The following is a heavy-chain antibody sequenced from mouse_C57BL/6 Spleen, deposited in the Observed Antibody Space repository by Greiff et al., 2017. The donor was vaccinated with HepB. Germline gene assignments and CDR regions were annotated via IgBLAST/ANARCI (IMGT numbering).Heavy chain of an antibody. CDR3: ARRGSNYNYAMDY. CDR2: IYPRSGNT. CDR1: GYTFTSYG. D-gene: IGHD2-5*01. J-gene: IGHJ4*01. Sequence: VKLQQSGAELARPGASVKLSCKASGYTFTSYGISWVKQRTGQGLEWIGEIYPRSGNTYYNEKFKGKATLTADKSSSTAYMELRSLTSEDSAVYFCARRGSNYNYAMDYWGQGTSVTVSS. V-gene: IGHV1-81*01.